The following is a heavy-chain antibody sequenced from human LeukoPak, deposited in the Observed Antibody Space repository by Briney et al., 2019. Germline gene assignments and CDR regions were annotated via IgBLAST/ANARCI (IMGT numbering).Heavy chain of an antibody. CDR3: ARVRYATTWTYGVDV. Sequence: GGSLRLSCAASGFTFSDYYMSWIRQAPGKGLEWVSYISTRGGNIYYADSVKGRFTISRDNAKNSLYLQINSLRAEDTAVYYCARVRYATTWTYGVDVWGQGTTVTVSS. D-gene: IGHD3-16*01. CDR1: GFTFSDYY. CDR2: ISTRGGNI. J-gene: IGHJ6*02. V-gene: IGHV3-11*01.